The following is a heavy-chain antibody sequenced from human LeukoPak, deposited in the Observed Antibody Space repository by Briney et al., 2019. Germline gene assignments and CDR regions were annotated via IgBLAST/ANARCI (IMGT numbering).Heavy chain of an antibody. V-gene: IGHV3-30*04. Sequence: PGGSLRLSCAASGFTFSSYAMHWVRQAPGKGLEWVAVISYDGSNKYYADSVKGRFTISRDNSKNTLYLQMNSLRAEDTAVYYCARDGVRRGYDRADYWGQGTLVTVSS. J-gene: IGHJ4*02. CDR3: ARDGVRRGYDRADY. CDR2: ISYDGSNK. CDR1: GFTFSSYA. D-gene: IGHD5-12*01.